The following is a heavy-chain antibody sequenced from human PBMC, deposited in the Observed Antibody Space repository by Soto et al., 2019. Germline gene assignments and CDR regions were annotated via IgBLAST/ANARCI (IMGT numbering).Heavy chain of an antibody. D-gene: IGHD3-22*01. V-gene: IGHV3-33*01. CDR3: ARDRYSYDSRAYQGVDWYFDL. CDR2: IWYDGSHE. CDR1: AFSFNNYD. J-gene: IGHJ2*01. Sequence: PXVFLRLPWAPSAFSFNNYDMHWVRQAPGKGLEWGAVIWYDGSHECYADSVKGRFTISRDNSKNTLYLQLNSLRDEDTAVYYCARDRYSYDSRAYQGVDWYFDLWGRLPLVTASS.